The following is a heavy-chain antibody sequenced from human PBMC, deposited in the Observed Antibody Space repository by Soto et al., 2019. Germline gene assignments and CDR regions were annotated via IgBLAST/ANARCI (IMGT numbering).Heavy chain of an antibody. CDR2: IIPILGIA. V-gene: IGHV1-69*04. D-gene: IGHD3-10*01. CDR1: GGTFSSYT. Sequence: ASVKVSCKASGGTFSSYTISWVRQAPGQGLEWMGRIIPILGIANYAQKFQGRVTITADKSTSTAYMELSSLRSEDTAVYYCARDAVSHLLLWFGELREVAFDIWGQGTMVTVSS. CDR3: ARDAVSHLLLWFGELREVAFDI. J-gene: IGHJ3*02.